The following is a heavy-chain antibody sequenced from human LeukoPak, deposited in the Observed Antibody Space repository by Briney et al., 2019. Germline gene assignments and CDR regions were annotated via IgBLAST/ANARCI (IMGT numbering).Heavy chain of an antibody. D-gene: IGHD1-26*01. CDR1: GGTFSRND. Sequence: GASVKVSCKASGGTFSRNDISWVRQAPGQGLEWMGGIMPLFGTAKNAQKFQGRVTITADKSTSTAYMELSSLRSEDTAVYYCTRSWRLVGPTPDAFDIWGQGTMVTVSS. V-gene: IGHV1-69*06. CDR3: TRSWRLVGPTPDAFDI. J-gene: IGHJ3*02. CDR2: IMPLFGTA.